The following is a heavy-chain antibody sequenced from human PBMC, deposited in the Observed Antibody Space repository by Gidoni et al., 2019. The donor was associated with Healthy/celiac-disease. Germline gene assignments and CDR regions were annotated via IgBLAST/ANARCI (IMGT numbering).Heavy chain of an antibody. CDR3: ARRSTVAGTWYFDL. J-gene: IGHJ2*01. V-gene: IGHV4-39*01. CDR2: IYYSGST. D-gene: IGHD6-19*01. Sequence: QLQLQESGPGLVKPSETLSLSCTVSGGSISSSSYYWGWIRQPPGTGLEWIGSIYYSGSTYYNPPLKSRATISVATSKNQFSLKLSSVTAADTAVYFCARRSTVAGTWYFDLWGRGTLVTVSS. CDR1: GGSISSSSYY.